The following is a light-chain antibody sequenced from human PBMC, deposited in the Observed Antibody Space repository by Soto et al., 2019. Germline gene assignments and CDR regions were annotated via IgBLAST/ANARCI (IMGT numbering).Light chain of an antibody. Sequence: DIHMTQSPSSLSASVLDRVTITFRASQGISTWLAWYQQKPGEAPKLLIYTASRLQSGVPPRFSGSGSGTDFTLTINSLQPEDFATYYCQHTNNFHFTFGQGTRLEIK. V-gene: IGKV1-12*01. CDR2: TAS. CDR3: QHTNNFHFT. J-gene: IGKJ5*01. CDR1: QGISTW.